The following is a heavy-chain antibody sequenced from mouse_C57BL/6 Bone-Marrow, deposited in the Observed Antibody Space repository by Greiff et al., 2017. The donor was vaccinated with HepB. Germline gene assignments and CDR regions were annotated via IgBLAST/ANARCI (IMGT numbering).Heavy chain of an antibody. CDR3: ARHGVTTGY. Sequence: EVQLVESGGGLVQPGGSLKLSCAASGFTFSDYYMYWVRQTPEKRLEWVAYISNGGGSTYYPDTVKGRFTISRDNAKNTLYLHMSRLKSEDTAMYYCARHGVTTGYWGQGTTLTVSS. CDR1: GFTFSDYY. D-gene: IGHD2-5*01. J-gene: IGHJ2*01. V-gene: IGHV5-12*01. CDR2: ISNGGGST.